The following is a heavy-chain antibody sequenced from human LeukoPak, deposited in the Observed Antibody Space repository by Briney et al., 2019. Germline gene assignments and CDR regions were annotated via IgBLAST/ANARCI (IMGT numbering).Heavy chain of an antibody. CDR3: ATERNYYDSSGYPL. V-gene: IGHV1-24*01. CDR1: GYTFTSYG. J-gene: IGHJ4*02. CDR2: FDPEDGET. Sequence: ASVKVSCKASGYTFTSYGISWVRQAPGQGLEWMGGFDPEDGETIYAQKFQGRVTMTEDTSTDTAYMELSSLRSEDTAVYYCATERNYYDSSGYPLWGQGTLVTVSS. D-gene: IGHD3-22*01.